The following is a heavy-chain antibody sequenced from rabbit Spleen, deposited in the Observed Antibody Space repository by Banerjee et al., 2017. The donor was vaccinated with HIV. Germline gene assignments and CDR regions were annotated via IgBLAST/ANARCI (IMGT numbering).Heavy chain of an antibody. J-gene: IGHJ6*01. CDR3: ARTAGYVGWGCDL. V-gene: IGHV1S40*01. D-gene: IGHD4-2*01. CDR2: IDAGVSGST. Sequence: QSLEESGGDLVKPGASLTLTCTASGFSFSGYYYMCWVRQAPGKGLEWVACIDAGVSGSTYYASWAKGRFTISKTSSTTVTLQMTSLTAADTATYFCARTAGYVGWGCDLWGQGTLVTVS. CDR1: GFSFSGYYY.